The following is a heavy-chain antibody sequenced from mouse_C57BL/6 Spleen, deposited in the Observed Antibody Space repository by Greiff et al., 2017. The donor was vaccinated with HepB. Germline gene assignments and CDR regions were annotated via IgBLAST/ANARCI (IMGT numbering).Heavy chain of an antibody. CDR1: GFTFSDYY. CDR2: ISNGGGST. D-gene: IGHD2-4*01. Sequence: EVQLQESGGGLVQPGGSLKLSCAASGFTFSDYYMYWVRQTPEKRLEWVAYISNGGGSTYYPDTVKGRFTISRDNAKNTLYLQMSRLKSEDTAMYYCARVYYDYDDGSHYFDYWGQGTTLTVSS. CDR3: ARVYYDYDDGSHYFDY. V-gene: IGHV5-12*01. J-gene: IGHJ2*01.